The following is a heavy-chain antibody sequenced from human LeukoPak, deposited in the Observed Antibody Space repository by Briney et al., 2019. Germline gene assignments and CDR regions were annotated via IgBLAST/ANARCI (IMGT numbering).Heavy chain of an antibody. D-gene: IGHD2/OR15-2a*01. CDR1: GFSFSSYW. J-gene: IGHJ4*02. V-gene: IGHV3-7*01. Sequence: GGSLRLSCAASGFSFSSYWMTWVRQVPGKGLEWVADIKPDGSGKHYVDSVKGRFTISRDNAKSSLYLQMDSLRVEDTAVYYCSSQPAVIDLDFWGQGALVTVSS. CDR3: SSQPAVIDLDF. CDR2: IKPDGSGK.